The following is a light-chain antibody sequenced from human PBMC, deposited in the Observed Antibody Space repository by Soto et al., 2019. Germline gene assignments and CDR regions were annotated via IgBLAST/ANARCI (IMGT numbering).Light chain of an antibody. CDR3: AAWDASLSAVV. J-gene: IGLJ2*01. Sequence: QSVLTQPPSASGTPGQRVTISCSGSSSNVGRNYVSWYQQLPGRAPKLLIYNNNQRPSGVPDRFSGSKSGTSASLAISGLRSEDEADYYCAAWDASLSAVVFGGGTKLTVL. CDR2: NNN. CDR1: SSNVGRNY. V-gene: IGLV1-47*01.